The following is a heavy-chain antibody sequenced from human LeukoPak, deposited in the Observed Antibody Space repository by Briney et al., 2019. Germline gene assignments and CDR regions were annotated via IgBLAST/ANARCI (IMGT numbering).Heavy chain of an antibody. D-gene: IGHD6-19*01. CDR2: INAGNGNT. Sequence: GASVKVSCKASGYTFTSYAMHWVRQAPGQRLEWMGWINAGNGNTKYSQKFQGRVTITRDTSASTAYMELSSLRSEDTAVYYCARGAVAGTVYYYGMDVWGQGTTVTVSS. V-gene: IGHV1-3*01. CDR3: ARGAVAGTVYYYGMDV. J-gene: IGHJ6*02. CDR1: GYTFTSYA.